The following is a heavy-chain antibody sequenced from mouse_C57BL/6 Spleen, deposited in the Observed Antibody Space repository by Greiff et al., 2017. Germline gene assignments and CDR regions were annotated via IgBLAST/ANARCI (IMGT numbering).Heavy chain of an antibody. CDR1: GFTFSDAW. Sequence: EVKVEESGGGLVQPGGSLKLSCAASGFTFSDAWMDWVRQSPEKGLEWVADIRNKANNHATSYAESVKGRFTISSEDYKRCVYLQMNRLRAEDTGIYYCTPRYYGSSPWYVDFWGTGTTVTVSS. D-gene: IGHD1-1*01. V-gene: IGHV6-6*01. J-gene: IGHJ1*03. CDR3: TPRYYGSSPWYVDF. CDR2: IRNKANNHAT.